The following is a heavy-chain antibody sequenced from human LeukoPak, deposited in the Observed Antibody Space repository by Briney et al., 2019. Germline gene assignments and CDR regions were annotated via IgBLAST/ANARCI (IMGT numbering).Heavy chain of an antibody. CDR3: AECYSDSRVVDVFFEY. V-gene: IGHV3-23*01. CDR1: GLTFSNYA. D-gene: IGHD2-15*01. J-gene: IGHJ4*02. Sequence: PGGSLRLSCAASGLTFSNYAMSWFRQAPGKGLEWVSGITSGFTPHYADSVKGRFTISRDNSKNTFHLQMNSLTHAETAVYGCAECYSDSRVVDVFFEYWGQGTLVTVSS. CDR2: ITSGFTP.